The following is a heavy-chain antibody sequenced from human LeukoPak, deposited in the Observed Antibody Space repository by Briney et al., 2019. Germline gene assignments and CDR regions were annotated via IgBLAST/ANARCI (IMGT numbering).Heavy chain of an antibody. J-gene: IGHJ4*02. Sequence: SETLSLTCTVSGGSISSSSYYWGWIRQPPGKGLEWIGSIYYSGSTYYNPSLKSRVTISVDTSKNQFSLKLSSVTAADTAVYYCASITYYYDSSGYKDYWGQGTLVTVSS. D-gene: IGHD3-22*01. V-gene: IGHV4-39*01. CDR3: ASITYYYDSSGYKDY. CDR1: GGSISSSSYY. CDR2: IYYSGST.